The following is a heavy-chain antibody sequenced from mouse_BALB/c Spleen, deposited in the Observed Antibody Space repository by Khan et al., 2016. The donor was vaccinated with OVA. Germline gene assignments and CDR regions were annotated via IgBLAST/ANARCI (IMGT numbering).Heavy chain of an antibody. CDR3: ARVGYYGTREY. CDR1: GYTFTNYG. CDR2: INTYTGEP. Sequence: QIQLVQSGPELKKPGETVKISCKASGYTFTNYGMNWVKQAPGKGLKWMGFINTYTGEPTYADDFKGRFAFSLETSASTAYLQINNLKNEDTSTYFCARVGYYGTREYWGQGTSVNVSS. D-gene: IGHD1-1*01. V-gene: IGHV9-3-1*01. J-gene: IGHJ4*01.